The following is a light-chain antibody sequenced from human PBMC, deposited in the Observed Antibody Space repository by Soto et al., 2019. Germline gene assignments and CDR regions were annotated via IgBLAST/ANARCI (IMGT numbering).Light chain of an antibody. CDR1: QSVDIN. CDR3: QQRDYWQVT. CDR2: GAS. Sequence: EIVLTQSPATLYVSQVEGFTLSFRASQSVDINLAWYQQKPGQAPRLLIYGASTRATGIPARFSGSGSGTDFTLTISSLEPEDFAVYYCQQRDYWQVTFGQGTRLEIK. V-gene: IGKV3D-15*01. J-gene: IGKJ5*01.